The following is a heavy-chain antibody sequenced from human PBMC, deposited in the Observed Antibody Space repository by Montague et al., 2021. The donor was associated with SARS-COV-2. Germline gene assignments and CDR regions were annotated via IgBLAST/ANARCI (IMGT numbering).Heavy chain of an antibody. V-gene: IGHV4-61*02. CDR2: VYTSGST. D-gene: IGHD7-27*01. Sequence: SETLSLTCTVSGVSISSGTYYWSWIRQPAGKGLEWIGRVYTSGSTNYNPSLESRATLSVDTSKNQFSLGLRSVTAADTAVYFCATTGLNGESWFDPWGQGTLVAVSS. CDR3: ATTGLNGESWFDP. CDR1: GVSISSGTYY. J-gene: IGHJ5*02.